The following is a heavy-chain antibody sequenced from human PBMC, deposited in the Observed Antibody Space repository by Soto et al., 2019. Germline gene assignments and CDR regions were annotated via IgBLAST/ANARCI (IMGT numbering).Heavy chain of an antibody. CDR2: IIPIFGTA. D-gene: IGHD3-3*01. CDR1: GGTFSNYA. J-gene: IGHJ6*02. Sequence: SVKVSCKASGGTFSNYAMSWVRQAPGQGLEWMGGIIPIFGTANYAQKFQGRVTITADESTSTAYMELSSLRSEDTAVYYCARGIVRFLDSPGVDVWGQGTTVTVSS. V-gene: IGHV1-69*13. CDR3: ARGIVRFLDSPGVDV.